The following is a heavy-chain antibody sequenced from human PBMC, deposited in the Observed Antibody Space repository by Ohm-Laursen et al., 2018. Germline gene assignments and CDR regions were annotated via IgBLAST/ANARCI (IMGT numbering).Heavy chain of an antibody. CDR3: ASAYSYSAPHYLDY. Sequence: SLRLSCSASGFTFSSYWMSWVRQAPGKGLEWGANIKQDGGQQYYVDSVKGRFTISRDNAKNSLYLQMNSLRAEDTAVYYCASAYSYSAPHYLDYWGQGTLVTVS. D-gene: IGHD5-18*01. V-gene: IGHV3-7*01. J-gene: IGHJ4*02. CDR1: GFTFSSYW. CDR2: IKQDGGQQ.